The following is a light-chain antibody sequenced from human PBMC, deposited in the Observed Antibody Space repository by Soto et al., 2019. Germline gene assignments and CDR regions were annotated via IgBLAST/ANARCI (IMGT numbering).Light chain of an antibody. CDR3: QQYNSYSLT. CDR2: DAS. CDR1: QSVSSY. J-gene: IGKJ4*01. V-gene: IGKV3-11*01. Sequence: EIVLTQSPATLSLSPGERATISCRASQSVSSYLAWYQQKPGQAPRLLIYDASSLESGIPSRFSGSGSGTEFTLTISSLQPDDFATYYCQQYNSYSLTFGGGTKVDIK.